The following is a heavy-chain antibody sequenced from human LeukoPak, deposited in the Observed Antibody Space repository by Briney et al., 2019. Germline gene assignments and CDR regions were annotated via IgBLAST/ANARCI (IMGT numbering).Heavy chain of an antibody. CDR1: GFTFSNYW. CDR2: IKSDGSPK. V-gene: IGHV3-7*04. Sequence: TGGSLRLSCAASGFTFSNYWMGWVRQAPGKGLEWVALIKSDGSPKYYVDSVKGRFTISRDNAKNSLYLPMNSLRAEDTAIYYCARNSRYSFDIWGPGTMVTVSP. D-gene: IGHD4-11*01. CDR3: ARNSRYSFDI. J-gene: IGHJ3*02.